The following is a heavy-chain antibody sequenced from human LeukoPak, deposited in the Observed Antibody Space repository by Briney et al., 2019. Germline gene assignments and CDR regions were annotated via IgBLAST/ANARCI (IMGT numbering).Heavy chain of an antibody. CDR2: TWYDGSKK. CDR1: GFTFSTFG. D-gene: IGHD2-2*01. V-gene: IGHV3-33*01. J-gene: IGHJ4*02. CDR3: ARSLTPAALINPFDY. Sequence: SGTSLRLSCAASGFTFSTFGMHWVRQAPGKGLEWVAVTWYDGSKKYYADSVKGRFTISRDNAKNSLYLQMNSLRAEDTAVYYCARSLTPAALINPFDYWGQGTLVTVSS.